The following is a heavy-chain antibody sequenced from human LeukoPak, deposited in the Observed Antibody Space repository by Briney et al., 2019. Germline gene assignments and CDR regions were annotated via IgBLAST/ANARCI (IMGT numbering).Heavy chain of an antibody. CDR2: IIPILGIA. CDR3: ARDLHRHYYGSGSYAHYYYGMDV. Sequence: ASAKVSCKASGGTFSSYAISWVRQAPGQGLEWMGRIIPILGIANYAQKFQGRVTITADKSTSTAYMELSSLRSEDTAVYYCARDLHRHYYGSGSYAHYYYGMDVWGQGTTVTVSS. D-gene: IGHD3-10*01. CDR1: GGTFSSYA. J-gene: IGHJ6*02. V-gene: IGHV1-69*04.